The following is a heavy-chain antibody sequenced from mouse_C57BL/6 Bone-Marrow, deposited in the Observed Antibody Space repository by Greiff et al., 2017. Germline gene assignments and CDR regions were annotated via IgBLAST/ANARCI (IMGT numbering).Heavy chain of an antibody. Sequence: EVQGVESGGDLVKPGGSLKLSCAASGFTFSSYGMSWVRQTPDKRLEWVATISSGGSYTYYPGSVKGRFTISRDNAKNSLYLQKSSLMSEDTAMYYCARRDAYAWFAYWGQGTLVTVSA. CDR3: ARRDAYAWFAY. CDR2: ISSGGSYT. D-gene: IGHD2-2*01. CDR1: GFTFSSYG. V-gene: IGHV5-6*01. J-gene: IGHJ3*01.